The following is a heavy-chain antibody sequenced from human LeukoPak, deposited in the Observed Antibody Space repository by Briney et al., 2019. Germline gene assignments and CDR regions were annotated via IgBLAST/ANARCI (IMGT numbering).Heavy chain of an antibody. CDR3: ARWCSSTSCYTDAFDI. Sequence: PSETLSLTCTVSGGSISSSYSYWGWIRQPPGKGLEWIGNIYYSGSTYYSPSLTSRVTVSVDTSENQFSLKLSSVTAADTAVYYCARWCSSTSCYTDAFDIWGQGTMVTVSS. V-gene: IGHV4-39*07. CDR1: GGSISSSYSY. D-gene: IGHD2-2*02. J-gene: IGHJ3*02. CDR2: IYYSGST.